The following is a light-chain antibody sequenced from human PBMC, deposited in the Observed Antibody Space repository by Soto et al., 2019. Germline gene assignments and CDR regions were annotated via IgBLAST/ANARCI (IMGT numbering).Light chain of an antibody. V-gene: IGKV3-15*01. Sequence: EIVMTQSPATLSVSPGERATLSCRARRSVYSNLAWSQQKPGQSPRLLIYGASTRATGVPARFSGSGSGTEFTLTISSLQSEDFAVYYCQQYNNCPPTFGQGTKVEIK. J-gene: IGKJ1*01. CDR3: QQYNNCPPT. CDR2: GAS. CDR1: RSVYSN.